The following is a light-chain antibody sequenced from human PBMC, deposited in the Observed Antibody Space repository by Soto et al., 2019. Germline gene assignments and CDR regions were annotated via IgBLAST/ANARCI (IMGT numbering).Light chain of an antibody. CDR2: QVT. Sequence: ALTQPASVSGSPGQSITISCTGTSSDVGGYYYVSWYQHHPGKAPKLLIYQVTSRPSGVSNRFSGSKSGNTASLTISGLQADDEADYYCTSYSSSDIFYVFGTGTKVTVL. CDR1: SSDVGGYYY. CDR3: TSYSSSDIFYV. J-gene: IGLJ1*01. V-gene: IGLV2-14*01.